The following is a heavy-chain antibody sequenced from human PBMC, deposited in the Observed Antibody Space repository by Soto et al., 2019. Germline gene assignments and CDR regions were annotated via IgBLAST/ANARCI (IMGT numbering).Heavy chain of an antibody. D-gene: IGHD3-10*01. Sequence: ASVKVSCKASGYTFTSYGISWVRQAPGQGLEWMGWISAYNGNTNYAQKLQGRVTMTEDTSTDTAYMELSSLRSEDTAVYYCATSRTGGLLWFGVYRMDVWGQGTTVTVS. J-gene: IGHJ6*02. CDR3: ATSRTGGLLWFGVYRMDV. CDR1: GYTFTSYG. CDR2: ISAYNGNT. V-gene: IGHV1-18*01.